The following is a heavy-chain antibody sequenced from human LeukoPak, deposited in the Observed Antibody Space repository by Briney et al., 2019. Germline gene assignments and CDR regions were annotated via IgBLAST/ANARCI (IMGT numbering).Heavy chain of an antibody. Sequence: PGGSLRLSCAVSGFTFSSYEMNWVRQAPEKGLEWVSVLYSGGGAYYTDSVRGRFTISRDSSKNTLYLQMNSLRADDTAVYYCVGQTHKDYWGQGTLVTVSS. J-gene: IGHJ4*02. CDR1: GFTFSSYE. V-gene: IGHV3-53*01. CDR3: VGQTHKDY. CDR2: LYSGGGA.